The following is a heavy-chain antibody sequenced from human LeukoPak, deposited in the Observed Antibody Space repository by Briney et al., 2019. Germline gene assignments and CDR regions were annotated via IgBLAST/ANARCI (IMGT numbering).Heavy chain of an antibody. D-gene: IGHD6-13*01. J-gene: IGHJ4*02. CDR1: GYTFTSYY. CDR3: SSSSWYGMGEYYFDY. CDR2: INPSGGST. V-gene: IGHV1-46*03. Sequence: ASVKVSRKASGYTFTSYYMHWVRQAPGQGLEWMGIINPSGGSTSYAQKFQGRVTMTRDTSTSTVYMELSSLRSEDTAVYYCSSSSWYGMGEYYFDYWGQGTLVTVSS.